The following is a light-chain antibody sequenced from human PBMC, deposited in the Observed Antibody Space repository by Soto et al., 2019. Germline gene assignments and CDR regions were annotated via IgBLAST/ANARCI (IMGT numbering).Light chain of an antibody. V-gene: IGKV1-5*01. Sequence: DIQMTQSPSTLSAFVGDRVTITCRASQNIYSRLAWYQQNPGKIPKLLIYDASNLESGVPSRFSGSGSGTEFTLIISSLQPDDFATYYFQQYNFYSWTFGQGTKVEIK. CDR2: DAS. J-gene: IGKJ1*01. CDR1: QNIYSR. CDR3: QQYNFYSWT.